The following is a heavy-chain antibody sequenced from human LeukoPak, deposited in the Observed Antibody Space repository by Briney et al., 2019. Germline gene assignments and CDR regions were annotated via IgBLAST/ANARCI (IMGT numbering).Heavy chain of an antibody. J-gene: IGHJ6*03. V-gene: IGHV3-48*01. CDR1: GFTFSSYS. D-gene: IGHD5-24*01. CDR2: ISSSSSTI. Sequence: PGGSLRLSCAASGFTFSSYSMNWVRQAPGKGLEWVSYISSSSSTIYYADSVKGRFTISRDNAKNSLYLQMNSLRAEDTAIYFCARVPPPFTMYYMDVWGKGTPVIVSS. CDR3: ARVPPPFTMYYMDV.